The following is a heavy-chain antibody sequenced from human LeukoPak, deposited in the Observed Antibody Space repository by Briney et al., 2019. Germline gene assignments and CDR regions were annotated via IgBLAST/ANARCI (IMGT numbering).Heavy chain of an antibody. CDR1: GYTFTAYY. V-gene: IGHV1-2*02. Sequence: GASVKVSCKASGYTFTAYYMHWVRQAPGQGLEWMGWINPNSGGTVYAQNFQGRVTMTRDTSISTAYMELNRLRSDDPAVYYCARGLAAIQGRRRDWFDPWGQGTLVTVSS. J-gene: IGHJ5*02. CDR3: ARGLAAIQGRRRDWFDP. CDR2: INPNSGGT. D-gene: IGHD2-2*02.